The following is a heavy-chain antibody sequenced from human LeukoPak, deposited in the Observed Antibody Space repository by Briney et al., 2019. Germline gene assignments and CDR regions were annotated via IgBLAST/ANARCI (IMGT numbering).Heavy chain of an antibody. CDR2: INHSGGI. V-gene: IGHV4-34*01. CDR3: ARRSGWYAPGD. J-gene: IGHJ4*02. CDR1: GGSFSGYY. Sequence: SETLSLTCAVYGGSFSGYYWSWIRQPPGKGLEWIGEINHSGGINYNPSLKSRVTISVDTSKNQFSLKLTSVTAADTAVYYCARRSGWYAPGDWGQGTLVTVSS. D-gene: IGHD6-19*01.